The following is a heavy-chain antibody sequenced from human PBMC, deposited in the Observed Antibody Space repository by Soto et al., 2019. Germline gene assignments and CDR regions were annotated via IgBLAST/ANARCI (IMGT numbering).Heavy chain of an antibody. CDR2: IYYSGST. V-gene: IGHV4-30-2*05. Sequence: SETLSLTCAVSGGSISSDGSSWSWIRQPPGKGLEWIGYIYYSGSTYYNPSLKSRVTISVDTSNNQFSLKLSSVTAADTAVYYCARASYDSSTYYLEYWGQGTLVTVSS. CDR1: GGSISSDGSS. J-gene: IGHJ4*02. CDR3: ARASYDSSTYYLEY. D-gene: IGHD3-22*01.